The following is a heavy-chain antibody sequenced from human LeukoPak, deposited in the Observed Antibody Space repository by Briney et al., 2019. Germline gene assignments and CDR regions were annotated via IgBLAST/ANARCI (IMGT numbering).Heavy chain of an antibody. CDR2: IWYDGHNN. CDR3: AKGGATRRSFYYYMDV. V-gene: IGHV3-33*06. Sequence: PGRSLRLSCAASGFTFSNYVLHWVRQAPAKGLEWVALIWYDGHNNYYADSVRGRFTISRDNSNNTLYLEMHSLRAEDTAVYYCAKGGATRRSFYYYMDVWGRGTTVTVSS. J-gene: IGHJ6*03. CDR1: GFTFSNYV. D-gene: IGHD1-26*01.